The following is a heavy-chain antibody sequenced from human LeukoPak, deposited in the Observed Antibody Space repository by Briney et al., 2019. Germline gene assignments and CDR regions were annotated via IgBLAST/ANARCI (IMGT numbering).Heavy chain of an antibody. CDR1: GGSINSGGYY. CDR2: IYYSGST. D-gene: IGHD2-15*01. V-gene: IGHV4-31*03. J-gene: IGHJ4*02. CDR3: ARVSGGGNFLDY. Sequence: TLSLTCTVSGGSINSGGYYWNWIRQHPGKGLEWIGYIYYSGSTYYNPSLKSRVTISVDTSKNQFSLKLSSATAADTAVYYCARVSGGGNFLDYWGQGTLVTVSS.